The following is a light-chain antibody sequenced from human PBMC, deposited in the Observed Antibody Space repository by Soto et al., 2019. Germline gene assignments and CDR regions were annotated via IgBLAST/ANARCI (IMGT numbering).Light chain of an antibody. CDR3: QQYGSSPIT. CDR1: QSVSSN. V-gene: IGKV3-15*01. CDR2: GAF. J-gene: IGKJ5*01. Sequence: EIVMTQSPVTLSVSPGERVTLSCRASQSVSSNLAWYQQKPGQAPSLLIYGAFTRATGIPARFSGTGSGTEFTLTISSLQSEDAAVYYCQQYGSSPITFGQGTRLEIK.